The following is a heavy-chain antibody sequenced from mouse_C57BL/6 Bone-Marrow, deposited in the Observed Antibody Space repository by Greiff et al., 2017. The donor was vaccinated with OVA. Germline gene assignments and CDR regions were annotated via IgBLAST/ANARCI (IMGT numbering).Heavy chain of an antibody. Sequence: EVQRVESGGDLVKPGGSLKLSCAASGFTFSSSGMSWVRQTPDKRLEWVATISSGGSYTHYPVSVKGRFTLSRDTAKNTLYLQMSSLRSEDTDMYYCARQGYPRGWFRGYFDVWGTGTTVTVSS. V-gene: IGHV5-6*01. J-gene: IGHJ1*03. D-gene: IGHD2-3*01. CDR1: GFTFSSSG. CDR2: ISSGGSYT. CDR3: ARQGYPRGWFRGYFDV.